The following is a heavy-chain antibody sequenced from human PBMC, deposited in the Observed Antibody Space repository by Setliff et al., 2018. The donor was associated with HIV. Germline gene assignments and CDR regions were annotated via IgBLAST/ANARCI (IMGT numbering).Heavy chain of an antibody. CDR1: GFTFSSYA. D-gene: IGHD6-13*01. V-gene: IGHV3-23*01. CDR2: ISGSGGRT. CDR3: ARDTPYSSSWFHWFDP. Sequence: GGSLRLSCAASGFTFSSYAMSWVRQAPGKGLEWVSSISGSGGRTYHADSVKGRFTISRDNSKNTLYVQMNSLRAEDTAVYYCARDTPYSSSWFHWFDPWGQGTLVTVSS. J-gene: IGHJ5*02.